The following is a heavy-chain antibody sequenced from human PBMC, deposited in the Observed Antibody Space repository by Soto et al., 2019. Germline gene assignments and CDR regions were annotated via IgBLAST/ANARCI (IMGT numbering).Heavy chain of an antibody. Sequence: QVQLVESGGDVVQPGRSLRLSCAAAGFTFSSYGMHWVRQAPGTGLEWVAVMSYDGSKYYADTVKGRFTISRDNSKNTLYLQINSLRPEDTAVYYCAKDFTPWFGDYFYYYYGMDVWGQGTTVAVSS. V-gene: IGHV3-30*18. J-gene: IGHJ6*02. CDR2: MSYDGSK. CDR3: AKDFTPWFGDYFYYYYGMDV. D-gene: IGHD4-17*01. CDR1: GFTFSSYG.